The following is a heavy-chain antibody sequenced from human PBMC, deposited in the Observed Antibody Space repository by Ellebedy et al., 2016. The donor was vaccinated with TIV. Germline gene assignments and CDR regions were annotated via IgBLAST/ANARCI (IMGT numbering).Heavy chain of an antibody. V-gene: IGHV4-4*02. J-gene: IGHJ5*02. CDR3: SRDGVVAATPGWFDP. CDR2: IYHSGST. CDR1: GGSISSSNW. D-gene: IGHD2-15*01. Sequence: MPSETLSLTCAVSGGSISSSNWWSWVRQPPGKGLEWIGEIYHSGSTNYNPSLKSRVTISVDKSKNQFSLKLSSVTAADTGVYYCSRDGVVAATPGWFDPWGQGTLVTVSS.